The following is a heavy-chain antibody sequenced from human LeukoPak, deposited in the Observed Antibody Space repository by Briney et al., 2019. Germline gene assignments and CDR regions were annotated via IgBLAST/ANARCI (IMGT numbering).Heavy chain of an antibody. J-gene: IGHJ4*02. CDR2: IYSDDTT. V-gene: IGHV3-53*01. CDR1: GFTVSGNY. Sequence: GGSLRLSCAVSGFTVSGNYTSWIRQAPGKGLEWVSLIYSDDTTLYADSVKGRFTISRDISKNTLYLQMSSLRAEDTAVYYCARRAGGYSHPYDYWGQGVLFTVSS. D-gene: IGHD4-23*01. CDR3: ARRAGGYSHPYDY.